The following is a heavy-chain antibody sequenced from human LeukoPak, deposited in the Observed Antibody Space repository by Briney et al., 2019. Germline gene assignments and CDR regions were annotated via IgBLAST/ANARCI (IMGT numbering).Heavy chain of an antibody. CDR1: GFIFSNYD. J-gene: IGHJ4*02. CDR2: ISTSGSSK. D-gene: IGHD3-16*01. V-gene: IGHV3-48*03. CDR3: ARGSWGPFY. Sequence: GGSLTLSCTASGFIFSNYDMTWVRQPPGKGLDWISSISTSGSSKYYADSVRGRFTISRDNAKNSLYLQVNSLRAEDTAVYYCARGSWGPFYWGQGTLVTVSS.